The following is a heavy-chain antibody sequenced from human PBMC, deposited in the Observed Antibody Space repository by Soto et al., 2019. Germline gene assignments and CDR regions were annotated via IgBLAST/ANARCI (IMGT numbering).Heavy chain of an antibody. CDR2: INPNSGGT. D-gene: IGHD2-15*01. CDR3: AIGYCSGGSCYSYYYYYGMDV. V-gene: IGHV1-2*02. J-gene: IGHJ6*02. CDR1: GYTFTGYY. Sequence: GASVKVSCKASGYTFTGYYMHWVRQAPGQGLEWMGWINPNSGGTNYAQKFQGRVTMTRDTSISTAYMELSRLRSDDTAVYYCAIGYCSGGSCYSYYYYYGMDVWGQGTTVTVFS.